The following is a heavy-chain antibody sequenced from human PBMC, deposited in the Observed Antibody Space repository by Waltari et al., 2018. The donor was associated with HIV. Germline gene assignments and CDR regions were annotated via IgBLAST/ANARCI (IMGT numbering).Heavy chain of an antibody. CDR1: GFTFTNYW. CDR3: ASPKGGWLFAFDV. CDR2: IGPSYSDT. V-gene: IGHV5-51*01. Sequence: QLVQSGGEVKQTGESLKISCKGSGFTFTNYWIAWVRQMPGKGLEWMGMIGPSYSDTKYSPSCKGHVTISADRSTSTAYLQWSSLRASDTAMYYCASPKGGWLFAFDVWGQGTKVTVSS. D-gene: IGHD6-19*01. J-gene: IGHJ3*01.